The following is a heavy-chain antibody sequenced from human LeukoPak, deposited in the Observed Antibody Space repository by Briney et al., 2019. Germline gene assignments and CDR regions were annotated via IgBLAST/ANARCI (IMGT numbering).Heavy chain of an antibody. CDR1: GFTFTNYW. CDR2: IKEDGSEK. J-gene: IGHJ4*02. V-gene: IGHV3-7*01. CDR3: ARDRWGYSYGGD. D-gene: IGHD5-18*01. Sequence: GGSLRLSCAASGFTFTNYWMSWVRQAPGKGLEWVANIKEDGSEKVYVDSVKGRFTISRDSAKNSVYLQMNSLRAEDTAVYYCARDRWGYSYGGDWGQGTLVTVSS.